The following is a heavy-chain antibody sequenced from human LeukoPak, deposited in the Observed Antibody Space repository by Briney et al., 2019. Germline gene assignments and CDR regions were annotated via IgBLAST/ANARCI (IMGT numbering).Heavy chain of an antibody. CDR1: GFTFSSYA. Sequence: GGSLRLSCAASGFTFSSYAMSWVRQAPGKGLEWVSAISGSGGSTYYADSVKGRFTISRDNSKNTLYLQMNSVRAEDTAVYYCTTRLSVLLWFGESPGDYWGQGTLVTVSS. D-gene: IGHD3-10*01. V-gene: IGHV3-23*01. CDR2: ISGSGGST. CDR3: TTRLSVLLWFGESPGDY. J-gene: IGHJ4*02.